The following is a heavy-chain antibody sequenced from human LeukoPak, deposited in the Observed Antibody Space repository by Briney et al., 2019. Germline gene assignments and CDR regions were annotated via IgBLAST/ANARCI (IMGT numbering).Heavy chain of an antibody. CDR3: ASRLGYNDSSGPFDY. CDR1: GGSFSGYY. D-gene: IGHD3-22*01. Sequence: SETLSLTCAVYGGSFSGYYWSWIRQPPGEGLEWIGEINHSGSTNYNPSLKSRVTISVDTSKNQFSLKLSSVTAADTAVYYCASRLGYNDSSGPFDYWGQGTLVTVSS. J-gene: IGHJ4*02. V-gene: IGHV4-34*01. CDR2: INHSGST.